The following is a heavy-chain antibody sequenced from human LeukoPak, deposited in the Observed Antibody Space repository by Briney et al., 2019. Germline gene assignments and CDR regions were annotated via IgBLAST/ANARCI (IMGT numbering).Heavy chain of an antibody. V-gene: IGHV4-34*01. CDR1: GGSFSGYY. D-gene: IGHD3-22*01. J-gene: IGHJ4*02. Sequence: SETLSLTCAVYGGSFSGYYWSWIRQPPGKGLEWIGEINHSGSTNYNPSLKSRVTISVDTSKNQFSLKLSSVTAADTAVYYCARFGDYYDSSGDYWGQGTLVTVSS. CDR2: INHSGST. CDR3: ARFGDYYDSSGDY.